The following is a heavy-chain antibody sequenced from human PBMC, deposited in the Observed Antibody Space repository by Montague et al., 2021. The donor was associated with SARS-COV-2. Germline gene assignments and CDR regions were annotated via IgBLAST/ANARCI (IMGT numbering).Heavy chain of an antibody. J-gene: IGHJ4*02. CDR1: GGSISSYY. V-gene: IGHV4-59*13. D-gene: IGHD3-22*01. CDR2: IYYSGSN. CDR3: ARDSHYYDSSGHFDY. Sequence: SETLSLTRTVSGGSISSYYWGWIRQPAGKGLEWIGYIYYSGSNNXNPSFKSGVTISVDTSKNQFSLKLSSVTAADTAVYYCARDSHYYDSSGHFDYWGQGTLVTVSS.